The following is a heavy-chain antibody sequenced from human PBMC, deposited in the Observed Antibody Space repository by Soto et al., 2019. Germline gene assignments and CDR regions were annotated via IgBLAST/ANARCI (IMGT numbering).Heavy chain of an antibody. CDR3: ARHHDS. V-gene: IGHV4-59*08. Sequence: QVQLQESGPGLVKPSETLSLTCTVSGGSISSYYWSWIRQPPGKGLEWIGYIYYIGSTNYNPSLTIRVPISVDTSKTQFSLKLSSVTAADTAVYSCARHHDSWGQGTLVTVSS. CDR2: IYYIGST. J-gene: IGHJ4*02. CDR1: GGSISSYY.